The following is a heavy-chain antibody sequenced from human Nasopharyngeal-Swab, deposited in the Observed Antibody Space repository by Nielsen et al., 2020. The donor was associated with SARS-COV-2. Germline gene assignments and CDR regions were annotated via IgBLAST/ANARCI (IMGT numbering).Heavy chain of an antibody. V-gene: IGHV1-69*10. CDR3: ATWGIGYGENAHATFDS. D-gene: IGHD4-17*01. J-gene: IGHJ4*02. CDR2: IIVNLGMT. CDR1: GYTFVNYA. Sequence: SVKVSCKASGYTFVNYAISWVRQAPGQGLEWMGGIIVNLGMTKYAQKFKDSVIINADESTGTAYMELSSLRSEDTAVYYCATWGIGYGENAHATFDSWGQGTQVTVSS.